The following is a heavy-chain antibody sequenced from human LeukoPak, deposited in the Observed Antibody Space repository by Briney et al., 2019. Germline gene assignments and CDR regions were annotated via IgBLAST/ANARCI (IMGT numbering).Heavy chain of an antibody. Sequence: PGKLLRLSCAASGFTFNNYGMHWVRQAPGKGLEWVAVVSYDGRNKHYLDSVKGRFTISRDISTDTLWLQMDSLRTEDTAVCYCAKGPLRGTAAAIDYWGQGTLVTVSS. J-gene: IGHJ4*02. D-gene: IGHD2-2*01. CDR1: GFTFNNYG. CDR2: VSYDGRNK. CDR3: AKGPLRGTAAAIDY. V-gene: IGHV3-30*18.